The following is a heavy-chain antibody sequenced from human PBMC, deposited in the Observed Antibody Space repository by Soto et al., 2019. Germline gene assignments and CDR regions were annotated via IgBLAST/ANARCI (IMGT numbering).Heavy chain of an antibody. CDR3: ARAQEGRYYYYYGMDV. V-gene: IGHV4-59*01. CDR1: GGSISSYY. Sequence: NPSETLSLTCTVSGGSISSYYWSWIRQPPGKGLEWIGYIYYSGSTNYNPSLKSRVTISVDTSKNQFSLKLSSVTAADTAVYYCARAQEGRYYYYYGMDVWGQGTTVTVSS. CDR2: IYYSGST. J-gene: IGHJ6*02.